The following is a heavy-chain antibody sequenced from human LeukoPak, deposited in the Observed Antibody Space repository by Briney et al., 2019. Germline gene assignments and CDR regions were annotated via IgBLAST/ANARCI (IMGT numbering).Heavy chain of an antibody. V-gene: IGHV4-4*07. CDR2: IYTSGST. CDR3: ARSTDYYDSSGYRQEGAFDI. D-gene: IGHD3-22*01. J-gene: IGHJ3*02. CDR1: GGSISSYY. Sequence: PSETLSLTCSVSGGSISSYYWSWIRQPAGKGLEWIVRIYTSGSTNYNPSLKRRVTMSVDTSKNQFSLKLSSVTAADTAVYYCARSTDYYDSSGYRQEGAFDIWGQGTMVTVSS.